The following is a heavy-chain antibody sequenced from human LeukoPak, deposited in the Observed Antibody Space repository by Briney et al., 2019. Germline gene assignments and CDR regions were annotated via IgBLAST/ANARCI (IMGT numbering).Heavy chain of an antibody. D-gene: IGHD6-19*01. Sequence: SETLSLTCAVYGGSFSGYYWSWIRQPPGKGLEWIGEINHSGSTNYNPSLKSRVTISVDTSKNQFSLKLSSVTAADTAVYYCARTQYSSGCFDYWGQGTLVTVSS. CDR2: INHSGST. V-gene: IGHV4-34*01. J-gene: IGHJ4*02. CDR3: ARTQYSSGCFDY. CDR1: GGSFSGYY.